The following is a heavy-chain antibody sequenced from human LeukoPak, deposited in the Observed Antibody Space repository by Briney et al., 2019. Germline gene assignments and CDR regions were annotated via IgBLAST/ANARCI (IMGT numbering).Heavy chain of an antibody. CDR2: IYTSGST. J-gene: IGHJ4*02. CDR1: GGSISSGSYY. V-gene: IGHV4-61*02. D-gene: IGHD3-10*01. CDR3: ARVWGDYYGSGSGYYFDY. Sequence: PSETLSLTCTVSGGSISSGSYYWSWIRQPAGKGLEWIGRIYTSGSTNYNPTLKSRVTISVDTSKNQFSLKLSSVTAADTAVYYCARVWGDYYGSGSGYYFDYWGQGTLVTVSS.